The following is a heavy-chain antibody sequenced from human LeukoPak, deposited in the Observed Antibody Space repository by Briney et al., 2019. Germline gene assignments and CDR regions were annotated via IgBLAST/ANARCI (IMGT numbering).Heavy chain of an antibody. D-gene: IGHD1/OR15-1a*01. CDR1: GFTFSSYA. Sequence: PGGSLRLSCAVSGFTFSSYAMHWVRQAPGKGLEWVAVITYDGSNEYYADSVKGRFTISRDNSKNTLYLQMNSLRAEDTAVYYCARETTSGWFDPWGQGTLVTVSS. J-gene: IGHJ5*02. V-gene: IGHV3-30*14. CDR3: ARETTSGWFDP. CDR2: ITYDGSNE.